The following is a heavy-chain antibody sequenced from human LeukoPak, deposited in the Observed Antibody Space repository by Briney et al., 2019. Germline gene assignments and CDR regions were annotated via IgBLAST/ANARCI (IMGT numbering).Heavy chain of an antibody. V-gene: IGHV3-21*01. CDR1: GFTFSNYS. CDR3: AHTVTPRYFQF. Sequence: PGGSLRLSCAASGFTFSNYSMAWVRQAPGKGLEWVSFISSSSSYIYYADSVKGRFTISRDNAKNSLYLQMNSLRPEDTALYYCAHTVTPRYFQFWGQGTLVTVSS. D-gene: IGHD4-17*01. CDR2: ISSSSSYI. J-gene: IGHJ1*01.